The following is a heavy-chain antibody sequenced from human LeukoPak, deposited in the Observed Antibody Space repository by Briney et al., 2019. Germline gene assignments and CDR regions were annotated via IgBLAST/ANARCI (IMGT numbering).Heavy chain of an antibody. CDR1: GGSFSGYY. Sequence: SETLSLTCAVYGGSFSGYYWSWIRQPPGKGLEWIGEINHSGSTNYNPSLKSRVTISADTSKNQFSLQLNSVTPEDTAVYYCARTRDLGPDYWGQGTLVTVSS. D-gene: IGHD1-26*01. V-gene: IGHV4-34*01. CDR2: INHSGST. CDR3: ARTRDLGPDY. J-gene: IGHJ4*02.